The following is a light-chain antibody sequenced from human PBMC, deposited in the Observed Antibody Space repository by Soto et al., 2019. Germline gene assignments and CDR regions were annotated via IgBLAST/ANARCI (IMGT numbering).Light chain of an antibody. CDR2: DVS. CDR1: SSDVGGYNY. Sequence: QSVLTQRRSVSGSPGQSVTISCTGTSSDVGGYNYVSWYQQYPGKVPKLMLYDVSKRPSGVPDRFSGSKSGNAASLTISGLRAEDEADYYCCSYAGSYIYVFGSGTKVTVL. J-gene: IGLJ1*01. CDR3: CSYAGSYIYV. V-gene: IGLV2-11*01.